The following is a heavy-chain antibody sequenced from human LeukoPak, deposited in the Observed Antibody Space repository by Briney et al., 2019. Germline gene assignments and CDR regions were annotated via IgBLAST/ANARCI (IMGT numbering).Heavy chain of an antibody. J-gene: IGHJ4*02. V-gene: IGHV1-69*13. D-gene: IGHD3-22*01. CDR2: IIPIFGTA. CDR1: GGTFSSYA. Sequence: SVKVSCKASGGTFSSYAISWVRQAPGQGREWMGGIIPIFGTANYAQKFHGRVTITADESTSTAYMELSSLRSEDTAVYYCARGTYYDSSGYYSTSSYYFDYWGQGTLVTVSS. CDR3: ARGTYYDSSGYYSTSSYYFDY.